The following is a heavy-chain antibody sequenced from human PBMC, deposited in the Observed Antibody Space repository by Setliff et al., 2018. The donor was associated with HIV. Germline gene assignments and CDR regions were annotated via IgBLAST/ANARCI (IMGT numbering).Heavy chain of an antibody. Sequence: PSETLSLTCTVSGGSISSADYFWNWIRQPAGKRLEWIGRIYASGSTSGSTNYNPSLKSRVTISFDTSRSHFSLRLSSVTAADTAVYYCARVRGRYYYHYAMDVWGQGTTVTVSS. CDR1: GGSISSADYF. V-gene: IGHV4-61*02. D-gene: IGHD3-10*01. J-gene: IGHJ6*02. CDR3: ARVRGRYYYHYAMDV. CDR2: IYASGSTSGST.